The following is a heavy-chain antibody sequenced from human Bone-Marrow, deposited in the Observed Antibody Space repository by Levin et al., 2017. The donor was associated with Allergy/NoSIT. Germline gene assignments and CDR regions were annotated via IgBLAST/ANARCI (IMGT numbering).Heavy chain of an antibody. J-gene: IGHJ4*02. V-gene: IGHV4-61*02. CDR3: ARVVVVLAAGVDYFDY. D-gene: IGHD2-2*01. CDR1: GGSISSDSYY. Sequence: SETLSLTCTVSGGSISSDSYYWSWIRQPAGKGLEWIGLIYSSGSTNYNPSLKSRVTISVDTSKNQFSLKLSSVTAADTAVYYCARVVVVLAAGVDYFDYWGQGTLVTVSS. CDR2: IYSSGST.